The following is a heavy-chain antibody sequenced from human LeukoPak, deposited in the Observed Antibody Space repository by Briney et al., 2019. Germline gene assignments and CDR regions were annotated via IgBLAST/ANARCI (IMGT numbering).Heavy chain of an antibody. V-gene: IGHV1-46*01. CDR1: GGTFSSYA. CDR2: INPSGGST. D-gene: IGHD1-26*01. Sequence: ASVKVSCKASGGTFSSYAISWVRQAPGQGLEWMGIINPSGGSTSYAQKFQGRVTMTRDTSTSTVYMELSSLRSEDTAVYYCARSGAVGAAGDYWGQGTLVTVSA. J-gene: IGHJ4*02. CDR3: ARSGAVGAAGDY.